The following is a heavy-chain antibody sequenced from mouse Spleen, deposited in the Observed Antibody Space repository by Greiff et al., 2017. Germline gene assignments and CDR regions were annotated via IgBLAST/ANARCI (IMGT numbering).Heavy chain of an antibody. CDR2: IDPENGDT. CDR3: TTLITTVVAPWDY. D-gene: IGHD1-1*01. Sequence: VQLKESGAELVRPGASVKLSCTASGFNIKDDYMHWVKQRPEQGLEWIGWIDPENGDTEYASKFQGKATITADTSSNTAYLQLSSLTSEDTAVYYCTTLITTVVAPWDYWGQGTTLTVSS. CDR1: GFNIKDDY. V-gene: IGHV14-4*01. J-gene: IGHJ2*01.